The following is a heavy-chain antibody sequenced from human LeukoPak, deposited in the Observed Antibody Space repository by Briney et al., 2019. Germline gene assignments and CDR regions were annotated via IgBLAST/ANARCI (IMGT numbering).Heavy chain of an antibody. CDR2: IYYSGST. D-gene: IGHD6-13*01. CDR1: GGSISNYY. CDR3: ARLDLAAGNWFDP. V-gene: IGHV4-59*01. J-gene: IGHJ5*02. Sequence: ASETLSLTCTVSGGSISNYYWSWIRQPPGKGLEWIGYIYYSGSTNYNPSLKSRVTISVDTSKNQFSLKLSSVTAADTAVYYCARLDLAAGNWFDPWGQGTLVTVSS.